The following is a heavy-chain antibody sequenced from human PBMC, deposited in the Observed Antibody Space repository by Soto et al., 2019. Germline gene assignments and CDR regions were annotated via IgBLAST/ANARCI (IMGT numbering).Heavy chain of an antibody. CDR3: AKDKVDHNSVWDPFDI. J-gene: IGHJ3*02. CDR2: LGGSNSDT. D-gene: IGHD5-12*01. Sequence: EEQLLESGGGLVQPGGSLSLSCAASGFTFSDYAMSWVRQAPGKGLEWVSGLGGSNSDTHYAASVEGRFTVSRDNSKSTLFLQMNSLRVDDTAVYYCAKDKVDHNSVWDPFDIWGQGTLVTVSS. V-gene: IGHV3-23*01. CDR1: GFTFSDYA.